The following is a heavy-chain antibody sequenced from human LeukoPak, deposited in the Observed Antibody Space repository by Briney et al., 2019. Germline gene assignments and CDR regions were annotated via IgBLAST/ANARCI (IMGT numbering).Heavy chain of an antibody. D-gene: IGHD4-23*01. CDR1: GFTFSSYA. CDR3: AKSLDYGGTTNY. J-gene: IGHJ4*02. CDR2: ISGSGGST. V-gene: IGHV3-23*01. Sequence: GASLRLSCAASGFTFSSYAMSWVRQAAGEGLELVSAISGSGGSTYYADSVKGRFTISRDNSKNTPYLQMNSLRAEDTAVYYCAKSLDYGGTTNYWGQGTLVTVSS.